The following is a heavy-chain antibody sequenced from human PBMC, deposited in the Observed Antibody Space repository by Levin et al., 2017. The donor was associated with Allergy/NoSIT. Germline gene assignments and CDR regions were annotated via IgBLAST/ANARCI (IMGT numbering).Heavy chain of an antibody. V-gene: IGHV3-23*01. CDR3: ARVGDGGYDQSYYYYYMDV. CDR1: GFTFSSYA. Sequence: QPGGSLRLSCAASGFTFSSYAMSWVRQAPGKGLEWVSAIRGSGTRTYYADSVKGRFTISRENSKKTMYLQMNNLRVEDTALYYCARVGDGGYDQSYYYYYMDVWGKGTTVTVSS. J-gene: IGHJ6*03. CDR2: IRGSGTRT. D-gene: IGHD5-12*01.